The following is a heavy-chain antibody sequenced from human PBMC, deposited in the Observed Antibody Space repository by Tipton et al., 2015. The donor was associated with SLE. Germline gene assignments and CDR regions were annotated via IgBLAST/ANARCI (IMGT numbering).Heavy chain of an antibody. V-gene: IGHV4-59*12. J-gene: IGHJ4*02. D-gene: IGHD6-13*01. CDR3: ARDTIAAADY. CDR1: GGSISSYY. CDR2: IYYSGST. Sequence: LTCTVSGGSISSYYWSWIRQPPGKGLEWIGYIYYSGSTNYNPSLKSRVTISVDTSKNQFSLKLSSVTAADTAVYYCARDTIAAADYWGQGTLVTVSS.